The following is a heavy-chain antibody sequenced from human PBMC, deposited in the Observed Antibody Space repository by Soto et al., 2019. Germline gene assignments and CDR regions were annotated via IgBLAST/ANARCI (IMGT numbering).Heavy chain of an antibody. CDR1: GFTFSRYG. CDR2: IVNDGSDR. J-gene: IGHJ4*02. Sequence: GGSLRLSCGGSGFTFSRYGMHWLRQAPGEGLEWMAVIVNDGSDRDYAASVAGRFTISRDNSKNTLYLQMDNLGVDDTAMYYCARDDDYEANGLDYWGQGTLVTVS. V-gene: IGHV3-33*01. CDR3: ARDDDYEANGLDY. D-gene: IGHD4-17*01.